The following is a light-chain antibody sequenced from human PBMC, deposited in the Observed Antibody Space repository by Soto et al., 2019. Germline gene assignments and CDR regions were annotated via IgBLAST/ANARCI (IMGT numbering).Light chain of an antibody. CDR2: EVT. Sequence: QSALTQPPSASGSPGQSVTISCTGTSSDVGAYNYVSWYQHHPGKAPKLIIYEVTKRPSGVSNRFSGSKSANTASLTISGLQADDEADYYCCSYGGRSTYVFGTGTKLTVL. CDR3: CSYGGRSTYV. J-gene: IGLJ1*01. CDR1: SSDVGAYNY. V-gene: IGLV2-8*01.